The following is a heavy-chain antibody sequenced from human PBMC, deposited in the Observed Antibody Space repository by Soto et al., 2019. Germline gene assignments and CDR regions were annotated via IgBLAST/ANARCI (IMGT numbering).Heavy chain of an antibody. CDR2: ISGSGGST. D-gene: IGHD3-3*01. J-gene: IGHJ6*02. V-gene: IGHV3-23*01. CDR3: AKAFWSGYYYYGMDV. Sequence: TGGSLRLSCAASGFTFSSYAMSWVRQAPGKGLEWVSAISGSGGSTYYADSVKGRFTISRDNSKNTLYLQMNSLRAEDTAVYYCAKAFWSGYYYYGMDVWGQGTTVTVSS. CDR1: GFTFSSYA.